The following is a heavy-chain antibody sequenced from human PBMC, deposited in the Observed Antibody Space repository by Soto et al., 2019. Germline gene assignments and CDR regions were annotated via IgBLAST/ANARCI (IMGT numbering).Heavy chain of an antibody. J-gene: IGHJ6*02. D-gene: IGHD4-4*01. V-gene: IGHV3-23*01. CDR3: AKVRSNYYYYYGLEV. CDR1: DSTFRNYA. Sequence: GGSLRLSCTASDSTFRNYAFNWVRQAPGKGLEWVSAITGSGGTKHYAGSVKGRFTISRDNYKDTLFLQLDSLRAEDTAVYYCAKVRSNYYYYYGLEVWGQGTTVTVSS. CDR2: ITGSGGTK.